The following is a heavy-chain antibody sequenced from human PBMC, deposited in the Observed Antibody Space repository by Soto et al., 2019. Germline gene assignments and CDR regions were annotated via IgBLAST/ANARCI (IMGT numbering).Heavy chain of an antibody. Sequence: HPGGSLRLSCAASGFTVSSNYMSWVRQAPGKGLEWVSVIYSGGSTYYADSVKGRFTISRDNAKNSLYLQMNSLRAEDTAVYYCLVRAIIAVAGETKHTEDNWFDPWGQGTLVTVSS. CDR1: GFTVSSNY. CDR2: IYSGGST. CDR3: LVRAIIAVAGETKHTEDNWFDP. J-gene: IGHJ5*02. D-gene: IGHD6-19*01. V-gene: IGHV3-53*05.